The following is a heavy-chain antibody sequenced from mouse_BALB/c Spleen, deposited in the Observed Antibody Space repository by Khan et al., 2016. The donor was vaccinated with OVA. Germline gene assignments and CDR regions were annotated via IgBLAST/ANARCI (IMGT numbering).Heavy chain of an antibody. Sequence: EVELVESGGDLVKPGGSLKLSCEASGFTFSSYGMSWVRQTPDKRLEWVATISNGGSYTYYPDSVKGRLTISRDNAKNTLYLQMSSLKSEDTAMYYCARHRFTSAAVWFAYWGQGTLVTVSA. CDR3: ARHRFTSAAVWFAY. CDR2: ISNGGSYT. CDR1: GFTFSSYG. D-gene: IGHD1-2*01. J-gene: IGHJ3*01. V-gene: IGHV5-6*01.